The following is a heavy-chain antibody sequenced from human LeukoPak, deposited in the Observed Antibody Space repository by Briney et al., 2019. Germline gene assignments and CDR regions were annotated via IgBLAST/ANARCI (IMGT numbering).Heavy chain of an antibody. D-gene: IGHD2-2*01. CDR3: AKDPGNPYCSSTSCYSNWFDP. V-gene: IGHV3-23*01. Sequence: GGSLRLSCAASGFTFSSYAMSWVRQAPGKGLGWVSGIIDSGESTYYANFAKGRFTISRDNSNNTLYLQMNSLRAEDTAVYYCAKDPGNPYCSSTSCYSNWFDPWGQGTLVTVSS. CDR1: GFTFSSYA. J-gene: IGHJ5*02. CDR2: IIDSGEST.